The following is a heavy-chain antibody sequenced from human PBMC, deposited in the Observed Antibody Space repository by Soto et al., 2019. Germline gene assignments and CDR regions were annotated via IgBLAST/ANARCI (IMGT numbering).Heavy chain of an antibody. D-gene: IGHD2-21*02. Sequence: GGSLRLSCAATGFTFSVYAMTWVRQAPGKGLEWVSAVTANGGSTYSADSVKGRFTISRDNSKNTLFLQMNSLRAEDTAVYYCASLGVGDWANYYYYYGMDVWGQGTTVTVSS. V-gene: IGHV3-23*01. CDR1: GFTFSVYA. CDR3: ASLGVGDWANYYYYYGMDV. J-gene: IGHJ6*02. CDR2: VTANGGST.